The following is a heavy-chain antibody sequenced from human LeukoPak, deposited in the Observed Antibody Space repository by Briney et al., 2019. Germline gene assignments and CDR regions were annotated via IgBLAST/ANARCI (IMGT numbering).Heavy chain of an antibody. J-gene: IGHJ6*02. CDR1: GGTFSSYA. Sequence: SVKVSCKASGGTFSSYAISWVRQAPGQGLEWMGRIIPILGIANYAQKFQGRVTITADKSTSTAYMELSSLRSEDTAVYYCARDHCSGGSCYYRYYGMDVWGQGTTVTVSS. CDR3: ARDHCSGGSCYYRYYGMDV. V-gene: IGHV1-69*04. CDR2: IIPILGIA. D-gene: IGHD2-15*01.